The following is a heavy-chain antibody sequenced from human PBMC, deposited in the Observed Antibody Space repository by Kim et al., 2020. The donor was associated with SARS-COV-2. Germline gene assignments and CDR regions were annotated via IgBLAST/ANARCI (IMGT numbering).Heavy chain of an antibody. CDR3: VKDSGVVGAKGGY. Sequence: YADSVKGRFTISRDNSKNTLYLQMSSLRAEDTAVYYCVKDSGVVGAKGGYWGQGTLVTVSS. D-gene: IGHD1-26*01. J-gene: IGHJ4*02. V-gene: IGHV3-64D*09.